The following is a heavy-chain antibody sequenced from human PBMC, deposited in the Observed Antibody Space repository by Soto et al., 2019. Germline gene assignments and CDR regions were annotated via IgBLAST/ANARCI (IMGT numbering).Heavy chain of an antibody. V-gene: IGHV3-48*02. CDR2: ISSSSSTI. J-gene: IGHJ4*02. Sequence: GGSLRLSCAASGFTFSSYSMNWVRQAPGKGLEWVSYISSSSSTIYYADSVKGRFTISRDNAKNSLYLQMNSLRDEDTAVYYCARDPTDILTGPGYFVYWGQGTLVTGSS. CDR1: GFTFSSYS. D-gene: IGHD3-9*01. CDR3: ARDPTDILTGPGYFVY.